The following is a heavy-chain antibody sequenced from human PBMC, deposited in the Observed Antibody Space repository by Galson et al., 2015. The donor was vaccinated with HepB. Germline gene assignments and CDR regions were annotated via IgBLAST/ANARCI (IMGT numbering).Heavy chain of an antibody. J-gene: IGHJ3*02. CDR1: GDSVSSNSAS. Sequence: CAISGDSVSSNSASRNWIRQSPSRGLEWLGRTYYRSKWYNDYAVSVKSRITINPDTSKNQFSLQLNSMIPEDTAVYYCARIVGSNYIGWAVDIWGQGTMVTVSS. V-gene: IGHV6-1*01. CDR3: ARIVGSNYIGWAVDI. D-gene: IGHD2-15*01. CDR2: TYYRSKWYN.